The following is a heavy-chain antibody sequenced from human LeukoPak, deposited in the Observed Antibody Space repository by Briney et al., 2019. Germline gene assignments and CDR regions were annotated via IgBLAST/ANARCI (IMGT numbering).Heavy chain of an antibody. CDR3: AKGFRAYCGGDCYSDAFDI. J-gene: IGHJ3*02. Sequence: PGGSLRLSCAASGFTFSSYAMSWVRQAPGKGLEWVSAISGSGGSTYYADSVKGRFTISRDNSKNTLYLQMNSLRAEGTAVYYCAKGFRAYCGGDCYSDAFDIWGQGTMVTVSS. V-gene: IGHV3-23*01. D-gene: IGHD2-21*02. CDR2: ISGSGGST. CDR1: GFTFSSYA.